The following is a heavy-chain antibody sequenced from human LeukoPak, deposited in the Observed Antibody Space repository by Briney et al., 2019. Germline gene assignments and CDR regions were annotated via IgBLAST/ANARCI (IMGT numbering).Heavy chain of an antibody. CDR3: AKDVGKWESLHFFDY. Sequence: GGSLRLSCLTSGFTFSTNAMSWVRQTPGKGLEWISGISGSGASTYYADSVTGRFTISRDNSRNTLYLQMNSLRGDDTAVYYCAKDVGKWESLHFFDYWGQGTLVTVSS. CDR1: GFTFSTNA. CDR2: ISGSGAST. V-gene: IGHV3-23*01. D-gene: IGHD1-26*01. J-gene: IGHJ4*02.